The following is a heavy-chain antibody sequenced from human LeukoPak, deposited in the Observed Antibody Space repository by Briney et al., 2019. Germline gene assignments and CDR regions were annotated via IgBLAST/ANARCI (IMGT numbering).Heavy chain of an antibody. J-gene: IGHJ4*02. V-gene: IGHV3-30-3*01. Sequence: GGSLRLSCAASGFTFSIYAMHWVRQAPGKGLEWVAGISYDGSNKYYADSVKGRFTISRDNSKNTLYLQMNSLRAEDTAVYYCAKAPPADWRVFDYWGQGTLVTVSS. D-gene: IGHD3-3*01. CDR1: GFTFSIYA. CDR3: AKAPPADWRVFDY. CDR2: ISYDGSNK.